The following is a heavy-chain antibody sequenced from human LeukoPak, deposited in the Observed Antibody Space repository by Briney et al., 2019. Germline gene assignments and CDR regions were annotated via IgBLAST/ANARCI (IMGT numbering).Heavy chain of an antibody. CDR2: IKRDGSEK. V-gene: IGHV3-7*01. CDR3: ARGATIFTIDY. D-gene: IGHD3-9*01. J-gene: IGHJ4*02. CDR1: GFSFSSYW. Sequence: PGGSLRLSCAASGFSFSSYWMSWVRQAPGKGLEWVATIKRDGSEKYYVDSVKGRFTISRDNAKNSQYLQMNSLRAEDTAVYYCARGATIFTIDYWGQGTLVIVSS.